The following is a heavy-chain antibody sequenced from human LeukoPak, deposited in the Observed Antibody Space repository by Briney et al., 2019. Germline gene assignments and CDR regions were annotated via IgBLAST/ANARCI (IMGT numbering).Heavy chain of an antibody. Sequence: GASVKVSCKASGYTFTSYYMHWVRQAPGQGLEWMGWINPNSGGTNYAQKFQGRVTMTRDTSISTAYMELSRLRSDDTAVYYCARVDYGGNSVDYWGQGTLVTVSS. V-gene: IGHV1-2*02. CDR2: INPNSGGT. D-gene: IGHD4-23*01. CDR1: GYTFTSYY. J-gene: IGHJ4*02. CDR3: ARVDYGGNSVDY.